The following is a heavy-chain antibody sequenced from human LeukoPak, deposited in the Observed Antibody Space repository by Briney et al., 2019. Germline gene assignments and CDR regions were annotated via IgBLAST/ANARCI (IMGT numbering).Heavy chain of an antibody. CDR2: INHSGST. Sequence: SETLSLTCAVYGGSFSGYYWSWIRQPPGQGLEWIGEINHSGSTNNNPSLKSRVTISVDTSKNQFSLKLGSVTAADTAVYYCARGRIAAAGISRDWFDPWGQRTLVTVSS. J-gene: IGHJ5*02. CDR3: ARGRIAAAGISRDWFDP. D-gene: IGHD6-13*01. V-gene: IGHV4-34*01. CDR1: GGSFSGYY.